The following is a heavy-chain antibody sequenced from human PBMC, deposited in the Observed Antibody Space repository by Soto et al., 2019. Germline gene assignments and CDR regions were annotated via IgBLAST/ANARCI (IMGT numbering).Heavy chain of an antibody. CDR3: ARDAYYDFWSGLSHYYYYYMDV. CDR1: GFTLSSYW. Sequence: GGSLRLSCAASGFTLSSYWMHWVRQAPGKGLVWVSRINSDGSSTSYADSVKGRFTISRDNAKNTLYLQMNSLRAEDTAVYYCARDAYYDFWSGLSHYYYYYMDVWGNWTTVTVSS. CDR2: INSDGSST. J-gene: IGHJ6*03. V-gene: IGHV3-74*01. D-gene: IGHD3-3*01.